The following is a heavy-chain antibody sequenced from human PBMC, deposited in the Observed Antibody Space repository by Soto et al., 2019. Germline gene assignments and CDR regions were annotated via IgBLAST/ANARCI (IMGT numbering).Heavy chain of an antibody. J-gene: IGHJ4*02. D-gene: IGHD4-4*01. CDR1: AYTFTSYT. CDR3: ARELQGLYYFDY. CDR2: INGGNGNT. Sequence: ASVKVSCKASAYTFTSYTMHWVRQAPGQRLEWMGWINGGNGNTKYSQKFQGRVTITRDTSASTAYMELSSLRSDDTAVYYCARELQGLYYFDYWGQGTLVTAPQ. V-gene: IGHV1-3*01.